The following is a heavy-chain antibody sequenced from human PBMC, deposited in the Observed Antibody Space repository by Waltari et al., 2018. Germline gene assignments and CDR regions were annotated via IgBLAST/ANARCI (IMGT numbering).Heavy chain of an antibody. Sequence: EVQLVESGGGLVKPGGSLRLSCAASGVTFSSYSMSWVRQAPGKGLEWVASIGSSRSFTDCADSVTGRFTISRDSAKNSLYLQMNSLRPEDTAVYYCAGEGGSTYYSPIDYWGQGTLVTVTS. CDR3: AGEGGSTYYSPIDY. J-gene: IGHJ4*02. V-gene: IGHV3-21*01. CDR2: IGSSRSFT. CDR1: GVTFSSYS. D-gene: IGHD3-22*01.